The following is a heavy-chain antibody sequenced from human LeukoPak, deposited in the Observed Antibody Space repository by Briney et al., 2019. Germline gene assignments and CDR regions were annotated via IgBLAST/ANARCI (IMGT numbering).Heavy chain of an antibody. CDR2: ISGRGDST. J-gene: IGHJ4*02. Sequence: GGSLRLSCAASGFTFSDYAMSWVRQAPGKGLEWVSTISGRGDSTYYADSLKGRFTISRDRSKNTLYLQMSSLRAEDTAVYYCAXTXAAXGIPRDYFDYWGQGTLVTVSS. CDR3: AXTXAAXGIPRDYFDY. V-gene: IGHV3-23*01. D-gene: IGHD6-13*01. CDR1: GFTFSDYA.